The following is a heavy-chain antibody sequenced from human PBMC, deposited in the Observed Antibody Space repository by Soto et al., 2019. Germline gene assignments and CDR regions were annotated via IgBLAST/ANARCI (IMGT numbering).Heavy chain of an antibody. J-gene: IGHJ6*02. D-gene: IGHD1-26*01. CDR2: IDPSDSYT. V-gene: IGHV5-10-1*01. CDR1: GYSFTSYW. Sequence: XESLKISCKGCGYSFTSYWISWVRQMPGKGLEWMGRIDPSDSYTNYSPSFQGHVTISADKSISTAYLQWSSLKASDTAMYYCARKVGHGMDVWGQGTTVTVSS. CDR3: ARKVGHGMDV.